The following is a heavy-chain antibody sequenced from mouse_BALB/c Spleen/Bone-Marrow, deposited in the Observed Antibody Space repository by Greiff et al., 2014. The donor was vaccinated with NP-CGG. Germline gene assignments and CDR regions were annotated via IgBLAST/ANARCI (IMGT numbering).Heavy chain of an antibody. CDR3: ARSIEYRPLTY. V-gene: IGHV1-39*01. CDR1: GYSFTGYN. CDR2: IDPYYGGI. D-gene: IGHD2-14*01. Sequence: VQLKESGPELEKPGASVKISCKASGYSFTGYNMNWVKQTNGKSLEWIGYIDPYYGGISYNQKFKDKATLTVDRSSNTAYMQLKSLTSEDSAVYYCARSIEYRPLTYWGQGTLVTVSA. J-gene: IGHJ3*01.